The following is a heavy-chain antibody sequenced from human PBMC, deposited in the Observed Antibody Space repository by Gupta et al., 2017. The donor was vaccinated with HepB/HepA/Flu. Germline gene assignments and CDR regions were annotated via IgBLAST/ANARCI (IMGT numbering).Heavy chain of an antibody. CDR2: ISPDGSNT. CDR3: TKDFDYVWGS. D-gene: IGHD3-16*01. J-gene: IGHJ5*02. CDR1: GFAFSGHW. Sequence: EMQLVESGGGLVQPGGSLRLSCAASGFAFSGHWMHWVRQAPGKGLMWVSRISPDGSNTCYADSVKGRFTLSRDNAKNTLYLQMNSLRAEDTGVYCCTKDFDYVWGSWGQGTLITVSS. V-gene: IGHV3-74*01.